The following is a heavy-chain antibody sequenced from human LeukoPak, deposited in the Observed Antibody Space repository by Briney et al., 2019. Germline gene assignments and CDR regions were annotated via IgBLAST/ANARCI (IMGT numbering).Heavy chain of an antibody. J-gene: IGHJ4*02. CDR1: GGSIRSTSHF. CDR2: IYYSGST. D-gene: IGHD6-19*01. V-gene: IGHV4-39*01. CDR3: GSGIAVALAGN. Sequence: SETLSLTCTVSGGSIRSTSHFWGWIRQPPGKGLEWIGSIYYSGSTYYNPSLKSRVTISVDTSKNQFSLKLTSVTAADTAVYYCGSGIAVALAGNWGQGTLVTVSS.